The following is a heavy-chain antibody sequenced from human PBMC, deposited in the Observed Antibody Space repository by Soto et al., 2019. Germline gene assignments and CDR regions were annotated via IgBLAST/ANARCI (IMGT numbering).Heavy chain of an antibody. D-gene: IGHD3-10*01. CDR1: GGSISSYY. Sequence: SETLSLTCTVSGGSISSYYWSWIRQPPGKGLEWIGYIYYSGSTNYNPSLKSRVTISVDTSKDQFSLKLSSVTAADTAVYYCAREIGLSLVAYWGQGTLVTVSS. CDR2: IYYSGST. V-gene: IGHV4-59*01. J-gene: IGHJ4*02. CDR3: AREIGLSLVAY.